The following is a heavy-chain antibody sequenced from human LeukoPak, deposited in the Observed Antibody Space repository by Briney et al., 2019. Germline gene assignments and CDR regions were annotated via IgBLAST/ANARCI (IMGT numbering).Heavy chain of an antibody. CDR3: ATPRLLYGSGPTLV. J-gene: IGHJ4*02. Sequence: PSETLSLTCATYGGCFSGYSWTWIRQPPGKGLEWVGEFSHSGFPVYNPSLGGRVTITTDASTNQLSLQLNSVAAADTAVYYCATPRLLYGSGPTLVWGPGTLVTVSS. D-gene: IGHD3-10*01. CDR1: GGCFSGYS. CDR2: FSHSGFP. V-gene: IGHV4-34*01.